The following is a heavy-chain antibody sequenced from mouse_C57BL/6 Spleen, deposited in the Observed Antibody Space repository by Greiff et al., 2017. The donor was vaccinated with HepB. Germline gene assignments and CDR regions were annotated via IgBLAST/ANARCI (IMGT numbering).Heavy chain of an antibody. J-gene: IGHJ4*01. Sequence: QVQLQQPGAELVKPGASVKMSCKASGYTFTSYWITWVKQRPGQGLEWIGVIYPGSGSTNYNEKFKSKATLTVDTSSSTAYMQLSSLTSEDTAIYYCARGGYYDNDERYYAMDYWGQGTSVTVSS. V-gene: IGHV1-55*01. CDR3: ARGGYYDNDERYYAMDY. CDR2: IYPGSGST. D-gene: IGHD2-4*01. CDR1: GYTFTSYW.